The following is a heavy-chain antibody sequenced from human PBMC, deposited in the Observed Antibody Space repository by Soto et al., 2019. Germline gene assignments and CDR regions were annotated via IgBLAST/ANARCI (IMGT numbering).Heavy chain of an antibody. CDR1: GLTFTDYW. J-gene: IGHJ4*02. CDR2: IKQDEREK. Sequence: PGGSLRLSCVTYGLTFTDYWMSWVRQAPGKGLEWLAKIKQDEREKNYLDSVKGRFTISRDNAKNSLYLQMNSLRAEDTAVYYCASDRFRGTYYLRGVTYFFEEWGQGAPVTVSS. CDR3: ASDRFRGTYYLRGVTYFFEE. D-gene: IGHD1-26*01. V-gene: IGHV3-7*03.